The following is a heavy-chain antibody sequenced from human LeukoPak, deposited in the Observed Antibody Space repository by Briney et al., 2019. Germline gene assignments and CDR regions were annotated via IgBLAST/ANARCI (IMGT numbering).Heavy chain of an antibody. CDR3: ARHTSALSHDF. CDR2: IYPADSDT. V-gene: IGHV5-51*01. J-gene: IGHJ4*02. D-gene: IGHD3-10*01. Sequence: GESLKISCRGSGYSFDNYWIARVRQMPGKGLELMGVIYPADSDTKYSPSLQGQVTISADKSINTAYMQWSSLKASDTAIYYCARHTSALSHDFWGQGTLVTVSS. CDR1: GYSFDNYW.